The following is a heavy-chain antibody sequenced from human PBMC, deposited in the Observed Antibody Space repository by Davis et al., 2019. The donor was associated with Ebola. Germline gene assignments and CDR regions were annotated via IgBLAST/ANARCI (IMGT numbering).Heavy chain of an antibody. CDR3: ARGRNSNQLGGWFDP. CDR1: GYTFTSYD. J-gene: IGHJ5*02. V-gene: IGHV1-46*01. CDR2: INPSGGST. Sequence: ASVKVSCKASGYTFTSYDINWVRQAPGQGLEWMGIINPSGGSTSYAQKFQGRVTMTRDTSTSTVYMELSSLRSEDTAVYYCARGRNSNQLGGWFDPWGQGTLVTVSS. D-gene: IGHD2-2*01.